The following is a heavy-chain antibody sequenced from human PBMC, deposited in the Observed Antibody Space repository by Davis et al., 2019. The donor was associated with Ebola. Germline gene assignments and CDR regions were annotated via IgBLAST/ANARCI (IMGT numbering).Heavy chain of an antibody. V-gene: IGHV5-51*01. D-gene: IGHD2-8*01. CDR2: IYPGDSDT. CDR1: EYSFSSYW. Sequence: GESLKISCKASEYSFSSYWIGWVRQMPGKGLEWMGIIYPGDSDTRYSPSFQGQVTISADKSISTAYLQWSSLKVSDTAMYYCARLPRTRCTNGVCYQRNYWYFDLWGRGTLVTVSS. CDR3: ARLPRTRCTNGVCYQRNYWYFDL. J-gene: IGHJ2*01.